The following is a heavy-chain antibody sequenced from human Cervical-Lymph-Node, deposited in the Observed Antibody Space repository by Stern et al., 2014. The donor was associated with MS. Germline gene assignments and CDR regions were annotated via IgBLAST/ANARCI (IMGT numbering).Heavy chain of an antibody. CDR3: ARLSGPSALQWLEH. J-gene: IGHJ3*01. V-gene: IGHV1-18*01. CDR2: ISAYNGNT. D-gene: IGHD6-19*01. Sequence: MQLVESGAEVKKPGASVKVSCQTSGFTFTGFGFSWVRQAPGQGLEWMGCISAYNGNTNYAQNLQGRVTMTTDTSTNTAYMELRNLRSDDTAVYYCARLSGPSALQWLEHWGQGTMVTVSS. CDR1: GFTFTGFG.